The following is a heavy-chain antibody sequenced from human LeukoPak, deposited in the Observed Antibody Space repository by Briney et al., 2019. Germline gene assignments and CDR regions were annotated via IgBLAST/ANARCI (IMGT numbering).Heavy chain of an antibody. Sequence: SEALSLTCAVYGESFSGYYWSWIRQPPGKGLEWIGEINHSGSTNYNPSLKSRVTISVDTSKNQFSLKLSSVTAADTAVYYCARHAPLDVSFDSWGQGVLVTVSS. CDR3: ARHAPLDVSFDS. CDR2: INHSGST. D-gene: IGHD2-2*01. CDR1: GESFSGYY. V-gene: IGHV4-34*01. J-gene: IGHJ4*02.